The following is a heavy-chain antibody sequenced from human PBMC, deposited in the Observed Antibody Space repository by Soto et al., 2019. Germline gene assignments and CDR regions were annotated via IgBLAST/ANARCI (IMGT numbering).Heavy chain of an antibody. CDR2: ISDDGSYK. J-gene: IGHJ6*02. V-gene: IGHV3-30-3*01. D-gene: IGHD3-10*01. CDR1: GFTFSSYA. Sequence: QVQLVESGGGVVQPGRSLRLSCAASGFTFSSYAMHWVRQAPGRGLEWVAVISDDGSYKYYADSVKGRFTISRDNSKNTLYLKMNSLRAEDTAVYYCARGLGPQFHYGSGNPSYGMDVWGQGTTVTVSS. CDR3: ARGLGPQFHYGSGNPSYGMDV.